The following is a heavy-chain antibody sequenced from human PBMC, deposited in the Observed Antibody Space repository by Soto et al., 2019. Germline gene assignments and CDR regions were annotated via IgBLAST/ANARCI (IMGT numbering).Heavy chain of an antibody. J-gene: IGHJ5*02. CDR2: IPSRGRP. D-gene: IGHD5-12*01. CDR1: GASVAGGSYY. Sequence: QVQLRESGPGLVKPSQTLSLTSSVSGASVAGGSYYWSWVRQPPGKGLEWIGYIPSRGRPFYNPSLTSRGTISADTSKNQLSLQLTSVTVADTAVYYCARDTYSGYDFGLWGQGTLVTVSS. V-gene: IGHV4-30-4*01. CDR3: ARDTYSGYDFGL.